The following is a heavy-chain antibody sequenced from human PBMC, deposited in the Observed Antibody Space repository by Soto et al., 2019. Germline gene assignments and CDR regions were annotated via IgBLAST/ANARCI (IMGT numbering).Heavy chain of an antibody. CDR3: TRGTVYMDV. CDR2: IGPAGDT. J-gene: IGHJ6*03. D-gene: IGHD3-10*01. Sequence: EVQLVESGGGLVQPGGSLRLSCASSGFTFSSYDMHWVRQVTGKGLEWVSVIGPAGDTYYSVSVKGRFTISRDNAKNSLYLQINSLRTGDTCVYYCTRGTVYMDVWGNGTTVTVSS. V-gene: IGHV3-13*01. CDR1: GFTFSSYD.